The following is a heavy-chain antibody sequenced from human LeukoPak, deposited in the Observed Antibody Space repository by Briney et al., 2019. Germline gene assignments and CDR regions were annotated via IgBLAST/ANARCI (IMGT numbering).Heavy chain of an antibody. CDR1: GYTFTNYA. Sequence: ASVKVSCKASGYTFTNYAMNWVRQAPGQGLEWMGWINTNTRNPTYIQGFTGRFVFSLDTSVSTAYLQISSLKAEDTAVYYCARTASIVGATVDYWGQGTLVTVSS. J-gene: IGHJ4*02. CDR2: INTNTRNP. CDR3: ARTASIVGATVDY. D-gene: IGHD1-26*01. V-gene: IGHV7-4-1*02.